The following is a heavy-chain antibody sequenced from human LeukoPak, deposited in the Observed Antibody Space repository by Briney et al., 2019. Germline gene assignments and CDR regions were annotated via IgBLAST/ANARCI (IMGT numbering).Heavy chain of an antibody. CDR2: IYGGGST. CDR3: ARVENDAFDI. J-gene: IGHJ3*02. CDR1: GFTVSSNY. Sequence: GGSLRLSCAASGFTVSSNYMSWVRQAPGKGLEWVSVIYGGGSTYYADSVKGRFTISRDNSKSTLYLQMNSLRAEDTAVYYCARVENDAFDIWGQGTMVTVSS. V-gene: IGHV3-53*01.